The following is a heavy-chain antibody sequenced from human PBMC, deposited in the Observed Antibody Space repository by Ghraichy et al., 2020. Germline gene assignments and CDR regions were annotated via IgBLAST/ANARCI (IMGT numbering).Heavy chain of an antibody. CDR2: INHSGST. V-gene: IGHV4-34*01. CDR3: ARGWHTYDSSGYYYFRKTYYFAY. J-gene: IGHJ4*01. D-gene: IGHD3-22*01. Sequence: SETLSLTCAVYGGSFSGYYWSWIRQPPGKGLEWIGEINHSGSTNYNPSLKSRVTISVDTSKNQFSLKLSSVTAADTAVYYCARGWHTYDSSGYYYFRKTYYFAYSGHGTLVTVSS. CDR1: GGSFSGYY.